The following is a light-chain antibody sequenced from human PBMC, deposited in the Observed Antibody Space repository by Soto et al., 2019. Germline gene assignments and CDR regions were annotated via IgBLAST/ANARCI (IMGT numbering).Light chain of an antibody. CDR3: QQYGSSSEIT. V-gene: IGKV3-20*01. CDR2: GAS. CDR1: QSVAGSY. J-gene: IGKJ5*01. Sequence: IGVSQSPYTLSLSTGGRATLSCRASQSVAGSYLAWYQQKPGQAPRLLIYGASSRATGFPDRFSGSGSGTDFTLTISGLEPEDSAVYYCQQYGSSSEITFAQGTRLAIK.